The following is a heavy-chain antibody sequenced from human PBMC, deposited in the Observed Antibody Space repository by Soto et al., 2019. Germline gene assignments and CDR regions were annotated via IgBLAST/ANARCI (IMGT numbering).Heavy chain of an antibody. D-gene: IGHD3-22*01. Sequence: PGGSLRLSXAASGFTFSSYGMHWVRQAPGKGLEWVAVISYDGSNKYYADSVKGRFTISRDNSKNTLYLQMNSLRAEDTAVYYCAKGLHYYDSSLFDYRGQGTLVTVS. J-gene: IGHJ4*02. CDR1: GFTFSSYG. CDR2: ISYDGSNK. CDR3: AKGLHYYDSSLFDY. V-gene: IGHV3-30*18.